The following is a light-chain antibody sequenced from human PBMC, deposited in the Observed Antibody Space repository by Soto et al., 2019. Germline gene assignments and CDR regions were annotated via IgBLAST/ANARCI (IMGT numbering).Light chain of an antibody. V-gene: IGKV3-15*01. Sequence: EIVMTQSPATLSVSPGERATLSCRASQSVSSNLAWYQQKPGQAPRLLIYGASTRATGIPARFSGSGCGTEFTLTISRLQSEDFAVYYCQQYNNWPPGLTFGGGTKVEIK. CDR1: QSVSSN. CDR3: QQYNNWPPGLT. J-gene: IGKJ4*01. CDR2: GAS.